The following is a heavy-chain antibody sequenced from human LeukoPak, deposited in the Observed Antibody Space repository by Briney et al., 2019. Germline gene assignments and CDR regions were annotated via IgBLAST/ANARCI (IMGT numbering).Heavy chain of an antibody. CDR3: ARSDSSGYYLGFWYFYL. Sequence: PSETLSLTCTASGGSISTYYWSWIRQPPGKGLEWVGYIYYSGSTNYNPSRKSRVTISVDTSKTQFSLKLSSVTATDTAVYYCARSDSSGYYLGFWYFYLWGRGTLVTVSS. CDR1: GGSISTYY. CDR2: IYYSGST. J-gene: IGHJ2*01. D-gene: IGHD3-22*01. V-gene: IGHV4-59*01.